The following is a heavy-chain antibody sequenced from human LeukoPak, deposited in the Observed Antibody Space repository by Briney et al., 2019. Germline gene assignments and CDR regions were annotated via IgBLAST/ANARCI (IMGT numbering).Heavy chain of an antibody. CDR1: GVSFNDYY. Sequence: SETLSLTYAVSGVSFNDYYWSWVRQTPGKGLEWIGEINHSGYTNDSPSLKSRVTLSIDTSRKQFSLNLRSVTVADTGIYYCTRMTTGHDYWGQGTLVTVSS. CDR2: INHSGYT. J-gene: IGHJ4*02. CDR3: TRMTTGHDY. D-gene: IGHD4-17*01. V-gene: IGHV4-34*01.